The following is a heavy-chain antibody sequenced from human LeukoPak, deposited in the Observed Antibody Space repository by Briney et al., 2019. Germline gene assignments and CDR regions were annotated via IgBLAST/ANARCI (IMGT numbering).Heavy chain of an antibody. CDR2: INFNSGSI. CDR1: GFTFEDYA. CDR3: ARDAEGQRFFGY. V-gene: IGHV3-9*01. J-gene: IGHJ4*02. Sequence: PGGSLRLSCSASGFTFEDYAMHWVRQAPGKGLEWVAGINFNSGSIGYVDSVKGRFTISRDNAKKSLYLQMNSLRPEDTAFYYCARDAEGQRFFGYWGQGALVTVSS. D-gene: IGHD5-12*01.